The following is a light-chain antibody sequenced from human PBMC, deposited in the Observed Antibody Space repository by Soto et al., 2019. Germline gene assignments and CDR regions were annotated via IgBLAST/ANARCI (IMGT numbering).Light chain of an antibody. J-gene: IGKJ2*02. V-gene: IGKV2-28*01. Sequence: VMTQSPLSLPVTPGEPASISCRSSQSLLHSNGHTYLDWYLQRPWQSPQLLIYLVSSRASGVPERFSGRGSGTDFTLKIRRVETEDVGIYYCMQAQQIPGTFGQGTRLEIK. CDR3: MQAQQIPGT. CDR1: QSLLHSNGHTY. CDR2: LVS.